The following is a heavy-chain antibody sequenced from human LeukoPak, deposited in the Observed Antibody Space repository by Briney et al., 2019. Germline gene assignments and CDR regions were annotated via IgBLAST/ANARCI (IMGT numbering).Heavy chain of an antibody. CDR2: IYTSGST. V-gene: IGHV4-61*02. Sequence: PSETLSLTCTVSGGPISSGSYYWSWIRQPAGKGLEWIGRIYTSGSTNYNPSLKSRVTMSVDTSKNQFSLKLSSVTAADTAVYYCARVGSSSSDIDYWGQGTLVTVSS. CDR3: ARVGSSSSDIDY. CDR1: GGPISSGSYY. J-gene: IGHJ4*02. D-gene: IGHD6-6*01.